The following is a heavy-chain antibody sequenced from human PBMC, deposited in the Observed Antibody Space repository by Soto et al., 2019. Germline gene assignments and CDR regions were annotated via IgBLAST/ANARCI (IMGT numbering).Heavy chain of an antibody. CDR2: IYPSGGST. J-gene: IGHJ4*02. Sequence: ASVKVSCKATGYTFTSYYMHWVRQAPGQGLEWVGIIYPSGGSTSYAQKFQGRVTMTRDTSTSTGYMELSSLRSEDTAVYYCAREGSGAARKDRFDYWGQGTLVTVSS. CDR1: GYTFTSYY. CDR3: AREGSGAARKDRFDY. D-gene: IGHD6-6*01. V-gene: IGHV1-46*01.